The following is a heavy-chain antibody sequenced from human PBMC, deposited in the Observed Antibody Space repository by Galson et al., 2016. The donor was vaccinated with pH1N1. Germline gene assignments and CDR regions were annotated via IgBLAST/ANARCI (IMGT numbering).Heavy chain of an antibody. CDR3: ARDFGWWVADMDV. D-gene: IGHD2-15*01. CDR1: GYTFTSYG. CDR2: ISVYNGNT. V-gene: IGHV1-18*01. Sequence: QSGAEVKKPGASVKVSCKASGYTFTSYGINWVRQAPGQGLAWMGWISVYNGNTNYAQKLQGRVTMTTDTSTTTAYKELRSLRSDDQAVYYCARDFGWWVADMDVWGKGTTVTVSS. J-gene: IGHJ6*03.